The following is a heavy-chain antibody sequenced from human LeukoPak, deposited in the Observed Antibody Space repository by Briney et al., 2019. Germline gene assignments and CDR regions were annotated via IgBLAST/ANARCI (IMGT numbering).Heavy chain of an antibody. J-gene: IGHJ5*02. CDR3: AAYYYGSGSSPGFFDP. CDR1: GGSISSYY. CDR2: LYHSGST. D-gene: IGHD3-10*01. V-gene: IGHV4-59*05. Sequence: SETLSLTCTGSGGSISSYYWSWIRQPPGKGLEWIESLYHSGSTYYNPSLRSRVTISVDTSKGQFSLKLTSVTAADTAVYYCAAYYYGSGSSPGFFDPWGHGTLVTVSS.